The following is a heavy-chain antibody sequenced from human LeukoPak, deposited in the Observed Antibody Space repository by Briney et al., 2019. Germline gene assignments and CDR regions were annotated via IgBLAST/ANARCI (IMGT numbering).Heavy chain of an antibody. CDR1: GGSMRTYY. D-gene: IGHD2-2*01. V-gene: IGHV4-59*01. Sequence: PSETLSLTCTVSGGSMRTYYWSWIRQPPGKGLEWVGCLYYTGGTNYNPSVKGRIPLSIDPSKSQFSLRLSSVTAADTAVYYCGREGIPYAPSPYYFDYWGQGNLVTVSS. CDR2: LYYTGGT. J-gene: IGHJ4*02. CDR3: GREGIPYAPSPYYFDY.